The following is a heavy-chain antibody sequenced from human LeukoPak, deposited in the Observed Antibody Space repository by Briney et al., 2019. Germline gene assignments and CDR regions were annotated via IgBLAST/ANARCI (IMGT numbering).Heavy chain of an antibody. CDR1: GFTFSNYA. D-gene: IGHD5-18*01. J-gene: IGHJ4*02. Sequence: GGSLRLSCVGSGFTFSNYAMSWVRQAPGKGLDWVSVISGSAHKIRYADSVRGRFTISRDNSENAVYLQMNNLRGEDTAIYYCAGRITGYSSGYVFWGQGTLVTVSS. CDR3: AGRITGYSSGYVF. CDR2: ISGSAHKI. V-gene: IGHV3-23*01.